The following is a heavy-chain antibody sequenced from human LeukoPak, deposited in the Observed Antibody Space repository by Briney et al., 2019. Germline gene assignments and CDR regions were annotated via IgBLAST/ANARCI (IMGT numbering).Heavy chain of an antibody. J-gene: IGHJ4*02. V-gene: IGHV3-30*03. CDR1: GFTFSSYG. CDR3: ATTLGSGWKFDY. Sequence: GRSLRLSCAASGFTFSSYGMHWVRQAPGKGLEWVAVISYDGSNKYYADSVKGRFTISRDNSKNTLYLQMNSLRVEDTAVYYCATTLGSGWKFDYWGQGTLVTVSS. D-gene: IGHD6-19*01. CDR2: ISYDGSNK.